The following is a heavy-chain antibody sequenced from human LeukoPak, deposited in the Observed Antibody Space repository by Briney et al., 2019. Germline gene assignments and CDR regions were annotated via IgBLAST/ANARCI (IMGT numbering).Heavy chain of an antibody. CDR1: GFIFSDFW. CDR2: MNQDGNEK. Sequence: GGSLRLSCAASGFIFSDFWMTWVRRAPGKGLEWVANMNQDGNEKRYVDSVKGRFTISRDNAKSTLYIQMNSLRAEDTAVYYCARAKPKNMVRGLIMRRESRYYFDYWGQGTLVTVSS. J-gene: IGHJ4*02. V-gene: IGHV3-7*03. CDR3: ARAKPKNMVRGLIMRRESRYYFDY. D-gene: IGHD3-10*01.